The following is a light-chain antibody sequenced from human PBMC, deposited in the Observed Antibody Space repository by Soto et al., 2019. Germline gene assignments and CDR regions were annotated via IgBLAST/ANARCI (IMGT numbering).Light chain of an antibody. V-gene: IGKV1-5*01. CDR1: QRVSRR. CDR2: DAS. J-gene: IGKJ1*01. Sequence: DIQMTQSPSTLSASVVDSITITCQARQRVSRRLSWYQQKPGKAPKLLIYDASSLQGGVPSRFSGSGSGTEFTLTSSSLQPDDFATYYCQQYNSYRTFGQGTKVDIK. CDR3: QQYNSYRT.